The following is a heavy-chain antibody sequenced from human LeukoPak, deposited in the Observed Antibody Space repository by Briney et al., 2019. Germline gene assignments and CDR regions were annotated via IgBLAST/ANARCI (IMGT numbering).Heavy chain of an antibody. Sequence: GGSLRLSCAASGFTFSDYYMRWIRQAPGKGLEWLSYITTSSGTYTTYADSVRGRITISRDNAKNSLYLQMNSLRAEDTALYYCARERYCSGGVCSDAFDIWGQGTMVIVSS. V-gene: IGHV3-11*05. J-gene: IGHJ3*02. CDR3: ARERYCSGGVCSDAFDI. CDR2: ITTSSGTYT. D-gene: IGHD2-15*01. CDR1: GFTFSDYY.